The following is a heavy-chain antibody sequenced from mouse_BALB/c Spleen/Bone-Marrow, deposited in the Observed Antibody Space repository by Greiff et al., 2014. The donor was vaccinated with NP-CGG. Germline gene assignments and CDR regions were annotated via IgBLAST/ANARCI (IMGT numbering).Heavy chain of an antibody. J-gene: IGHJ4*01. V-gene: IGHV1-67*01. CDR2: ISTYSGNT. Sequence: QVQLQQSGPELVRPGVSVKISCKGSGYTFTDYAMHWVKQSHAKSLEWIGVISTYSGNTSYNQKFKGKATMTVDKSSSTAYMELARLTSEDSAIYYCARYDGYYGAMDYWGQGTSVTVSS. CDR3: ARYDGYYGAMDY. D-gene: IGHD2-3*01. CDR1: GYTFTDYA.